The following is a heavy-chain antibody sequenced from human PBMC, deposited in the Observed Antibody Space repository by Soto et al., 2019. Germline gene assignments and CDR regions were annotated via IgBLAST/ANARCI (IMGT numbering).Heavy chain of an antibody. D-gene: IGHD2-15*01. V-gene: IGHV4-59*08. Sequence: SETLSLTCTVSGGSISSSYWSWIRQPPGKGLEWIGYIYDSGSTYYNSSLKSRVTMSVDTSKNQFSLKLSSVTAADTAVYYCATTYCSGGRSYDYFDYWGQGTLVTVSS. CDR1: GGSISSSY. CDR3: ATTYCSGGRSYDYFDY. J-gene: IGHJ4*02. CDR2: IYDSGST.